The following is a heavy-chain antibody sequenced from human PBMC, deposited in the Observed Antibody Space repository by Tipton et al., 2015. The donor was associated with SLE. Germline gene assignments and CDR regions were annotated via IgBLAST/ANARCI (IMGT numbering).Heavy chain of an antibody. J-gene: IGHJ4*02. Sequence: TLSLTCAVYGGSFSGYYWSWIRQPPGKGLEWIGEINHSGSTNYNPSLKSRATMSMDKSNNHFSLTLTSVTAADSGMYYCARDSGAIDYWGQGTLVTVSS. CDR2: INHSGST. CDR1: GGSFSGYY. D-gene: IGHD3-10*01. V-gene: IGHV4-34*01. CDR3: ARDSGAIDY.